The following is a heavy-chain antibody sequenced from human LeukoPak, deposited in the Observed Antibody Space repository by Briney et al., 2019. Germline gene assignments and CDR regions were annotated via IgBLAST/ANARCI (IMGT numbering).Heavy chain of an antibody. V-gene: IGHV4-31*03. CDR3: ARAGLLLAFDI. Sequence: SETLSLTCTVSGGSISSGGYYWSWIRQHPGKGLEWIGCIYYSGSTYYNPSLKSRVTISVDTSKNQFSLKLSSVTAADTAVYYCARAGLLLAFDIWGQGTMVTVSS. J-gene: IGHJ3*02. CDR1: GGSISSGGYY. D-gene: IGHD3-22*01. CDR2: IYYSGST.